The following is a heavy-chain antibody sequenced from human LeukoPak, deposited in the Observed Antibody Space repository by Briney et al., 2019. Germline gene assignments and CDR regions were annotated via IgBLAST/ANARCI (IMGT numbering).Heavy chain of an antibody. J-gene: IGHJ5*02. V-gene: IGHV4-59*08. CDR1: GGSINNYY. Sequence: SETLSLTCTVSGGSINNYYWSWIRQSPGKGLEWIGYIYYSGSTNYNPSLKSRVTISVDTSKKQFSLKLSSVTAADTAMYYCARQSRYYGSGKGNTWFDPWGQGTLVTVSS. CDR3: ARQSRYYGSGKGNTWFDP. CDR2: IYYSGST. D-gene: IGHD3-10*01.